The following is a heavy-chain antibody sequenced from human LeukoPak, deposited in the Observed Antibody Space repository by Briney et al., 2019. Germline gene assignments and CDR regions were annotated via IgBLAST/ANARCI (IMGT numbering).Heavy chain of an antibody. CDR1: GGSFSGYY. V-gene: IGHV4-34*01. D-gene: IGHD3-22*01. J-gene: IGHJ4*02. CDR3: ARAGDSSGYEYYFDY. CDR2: IYYSGST. Sequence: SETLSLTCAVYGGSFSGYYWSWIRQPPGKGLEWIGSIYYSGSTYYNPSLKSRVTISVDTSKNQFSLKLSSVTAADTAVYYCARAGDSSGYEYYFDYWGQGTLVTVSS.